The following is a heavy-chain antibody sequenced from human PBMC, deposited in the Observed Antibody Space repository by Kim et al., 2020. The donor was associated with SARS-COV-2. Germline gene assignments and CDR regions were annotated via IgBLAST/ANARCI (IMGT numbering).Heavy chain of an antibody. V-gene: IGHV4-39*01. CDR3: ARNPPLYGDYIVAYYYYGMDV. Sequence: SETLSLTCTVSGGSISSSSYYWGWIRQPPGKGLEWIGSIYYSGSTYYNPSLKSRVTISVDTSKNQFSLKLSSVTAADTAVYYCARNPPLYGDYIVAYYYYGMDVWGQGTTVTVSS. J-gene: IGHJ6*02. CDR2: IYYSGST. CDR1: GGSISSSSYY. D-gene: IGHD4-17*01.